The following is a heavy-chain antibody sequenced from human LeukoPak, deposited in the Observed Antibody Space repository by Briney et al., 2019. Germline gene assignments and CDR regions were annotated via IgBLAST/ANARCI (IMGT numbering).Heavy chain of an antibody. CDR2: ISGSGGST. CDR1: GFTFSSYA. CDR3: AKSSYDYDSSGYLGY. D-gene: IGHD3-22*01. Sequence: GGSLRLSCAAPGFTFSSYAMSWVRQAPGKGLEWVSAISGSGGSTYYADSVKGRFTISRDDSKNTLYLQMNSLRAEDTAVYYCAKSSYDYDSSGYLGYWGQGTLVTVSS. J-gene: IGHJ4*02. V-gene: IGHV3-23*01.